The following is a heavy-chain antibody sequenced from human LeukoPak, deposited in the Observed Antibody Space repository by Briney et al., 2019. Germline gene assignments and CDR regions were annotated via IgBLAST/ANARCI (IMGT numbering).Heavy chain of an antibody. V-gene: IGHV3-23*01. CDR1: GFTFSSSA. Sequence: GGSLRLSCEAPGFTFSSSALTWVRQAPGKGLEWVSALRGGGADTYHADSVKGRFTIFRDSSKNTLYLQMNSLRAEDTAVYYCANEGYQYWYFYLWGRGTLVTVSS. D-gene: IGHD5-18*01. CDR3: ANEGYQYWYFYL. CDR2: LRGGGADT. J-gene: IGHJ2*01.